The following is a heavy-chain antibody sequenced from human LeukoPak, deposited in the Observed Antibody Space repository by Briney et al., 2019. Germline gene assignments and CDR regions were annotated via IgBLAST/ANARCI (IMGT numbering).Heavy chain of an antibody. CDR3: ARPAYYDTCYYYDH. D-gene: IGHD3-22*01. J-gene: IGHJ5*02. CDR1: GGSFRYSA. CDR2: IIPLFGSS. V-gene: IGHV1-69*05. Sequence: SVKVSRKASGGSFRYSAYSRIRQAPGQGLEWVGGIIPLFGSSKYSQKFQGRVTISTDESTGTTYMELTSLTSEDTAVYYCARPAYYDTCYYYDHCGQGALITVSS.